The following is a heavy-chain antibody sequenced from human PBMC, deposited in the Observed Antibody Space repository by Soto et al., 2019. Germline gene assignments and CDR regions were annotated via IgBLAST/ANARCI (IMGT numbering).Heavy chain of an antibody. Sequence: GASVKVSCKASGYTFTSYDINWVRQAIGQGLEWMGWMNPNSGNTGYAQKFQGRVTMTRNTSISTAYMELSSLRSEDTAVYYCARATMITFGGFGYWGQGTRVTVSS. CDR2: MNPNSGNT. V-gene: IGHV1-8*01. J-gene: IGHJ4*02. CDR1: GYTFTSYD. CDR3: ARATMITFGGFGY. D-gene: IGHD3-16*01.